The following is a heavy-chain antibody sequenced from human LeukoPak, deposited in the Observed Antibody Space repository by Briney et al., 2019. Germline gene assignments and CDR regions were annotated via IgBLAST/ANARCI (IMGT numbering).Heavy chain of an antibody. V-gene: IGHV3-11*05. CDR3: ARGARASDY. CDR1: GFTFSSYA. D-gene: IGHD3-10*01. Sequence: GGSLRLSCAASGFTFSSYAMSWIRQAPGKGLEWISYISGSSSDTNYVDSVRGRFTISRDNAKNSLYLQMNSLRAEDTAVYFCARGARASDYWGQGTLVTVSS. CDR2: ISGSSSDT. J-gene: IGHJ4*02.